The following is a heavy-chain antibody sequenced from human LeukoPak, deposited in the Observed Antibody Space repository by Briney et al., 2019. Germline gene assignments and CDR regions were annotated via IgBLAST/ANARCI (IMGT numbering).Heavy chain of an antibody. J-gene: IGHJ4*02. CDR2: INPNSGDT. CDR3: ARDLIGCGSTTCYFDY. Sequence: ASVKVSCTASGYTFTGYYMHWVRQAPGQGLEWMGRINPNSGDTSYAQKFQGRVTMTRDTSISAAYMELTRLTSDDTAVYYCARDLIGCGSTTCYFDYWGQGTLVTVSS. D-gene: IGHD2-2*01. V-gene: IGHV1-2*06. CDR1: GYTFTGYY.